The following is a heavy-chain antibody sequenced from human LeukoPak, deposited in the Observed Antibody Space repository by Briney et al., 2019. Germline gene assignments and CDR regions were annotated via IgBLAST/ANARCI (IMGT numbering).Heavy chain of an antibody. V-gene: IGHV1-69*13. CDR3: AREGREEVNFDY. CDR1: GGTFISYA. Sequence: ASVQVSCKASGGTFISYAISWVRQAPGQGLGWMGGIIPIFGTANYAQKFQGRVTITADESTSTAYMELSSLRSEDTAVYYCAREGREEVNFDYWGQGTLVTVSS. J-gene: IGHJ4*02. D-gene: IGHD1-26*01. CDR2: IIPIFGTA.